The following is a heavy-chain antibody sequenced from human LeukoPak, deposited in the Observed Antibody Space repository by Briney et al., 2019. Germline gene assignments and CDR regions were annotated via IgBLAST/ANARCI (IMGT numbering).Heavy chain of an antibody. J-gene: IGHJ4*02. D-gene: IGHD6-13*01. CDR1: GFTFSNAW. Sequence: PGGSLRLSCAASGFTFSNAWMNWVRQAPGKGLEWVGRIKSKTDGGTIDYAAPVKGRFTISRDDSKNTLYLQMNSLKTEDTAVYYCAKDGRIAEDYFDYWGQGTLVTVSS. V-gene: IGHV3-15*01. CDR2: IKSKTDGGTI. CDR3: AKDGRIAEDYFDY.